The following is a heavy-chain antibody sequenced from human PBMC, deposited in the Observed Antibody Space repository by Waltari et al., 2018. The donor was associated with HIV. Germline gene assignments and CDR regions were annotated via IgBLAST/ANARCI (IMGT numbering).Heavy chain of an antibody. Sequence: QVQLVQSGAEVKKPGASVKVSCKASGYTFTSYDINWVRQGTGQGHEWMGWMNPNRGNTGHAQKLQARVTITRNTSISTAYMELSSLRSEDTAVYYCATGRVAARGGVGYWGQGTLVTVSS. CDR3: ATGRVAARGGVGY. D-gene: IGHD6-6*01. CDR1: GYTFTSYD. CDR2: MNPNRGNT. J-gene: IGHJ4*02. V-gene: IGHV1-8*01.